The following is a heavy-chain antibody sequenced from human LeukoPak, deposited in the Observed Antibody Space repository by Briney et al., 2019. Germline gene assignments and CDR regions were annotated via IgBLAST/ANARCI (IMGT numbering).Heavy chain of an antibody. V-gene: IGHV1-2*02. Sequence: ASVKVSRKASGYTFTGYYMHWVRQAPGQGLEWMGWINPNSGGTNYAQKFQGRVTMTRDTSISTAYMELSRLRSDDTAVYYCARGVTMVRGVIPGYWGQGTLVTVSS. CDR2: INPNSGGT. J-gene: IGHJ4*02. CDR1: GYTFTGYY. D-gene: IGHD3-10*01. CDR3: ARGVTMVRGVIPGY.